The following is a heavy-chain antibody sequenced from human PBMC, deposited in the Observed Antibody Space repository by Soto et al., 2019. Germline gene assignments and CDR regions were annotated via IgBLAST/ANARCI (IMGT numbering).Heavy chain of an antibody. CDR3: ARAGQYYDSSGYAN. CDR2: ISAYNGNT. J-gene: IGHJ4*02. CDR1: GYSFGTSG. Sequence: QVKLVQSGTEVKKPGASMKVSCKASGYSFGTSGISWVRQAPGQGLEWMGWISAYNGNTNYEQKLQDRVTMTTDTXXNTAYLELRSLRSDDTAVYYCARAGQYYDSSGYANWGQGTLVTVSS. V-gene: IGHV1-18*01. D-gene: IGHD3-22*01.